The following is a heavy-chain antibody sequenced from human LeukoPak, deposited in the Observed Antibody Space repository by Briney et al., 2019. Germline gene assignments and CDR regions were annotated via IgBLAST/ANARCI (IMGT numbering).Heavy chain of an antibody. D-gene: IGHD7-27*01. CDR3: ARHVGISF. J-gene: IGHJ4*02. CDR1: GFTFSGAW. Sequence: PGGSLRLSCTASGFTFSGAWMTWVRQAPGKGLGWVANIREDGTEKNYVDSVKGRFTISRDNAKNSLFLQMSNLRGDDTAIYYCARHVGISFWGQGTLVTVSS. V-gene: IGHV3-7*01. CDR2: IREDGTEK.